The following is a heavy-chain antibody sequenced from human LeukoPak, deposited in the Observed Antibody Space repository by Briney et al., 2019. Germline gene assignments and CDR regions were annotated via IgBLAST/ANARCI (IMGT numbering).Heavy chain of an antibody. CDR1: GGTFSSYA. V-gene: IGHV1-69*01. D-gene: IGHD3-10*01. CDR3: ARRTYYYGSGSPGWFDP. Sequence: SVKVSCKASGGTFSSYAISWVRQTPGQGLEWMGGIIPIFGTANYAQKFQGRVTITADESTSTAYMELSSLRSEDTAVYYCARRTYYYGSGSPGWFDPWGQGTLVTVSS. CDR2: IIPIFGTA. J-gene: IGHJ5*02.